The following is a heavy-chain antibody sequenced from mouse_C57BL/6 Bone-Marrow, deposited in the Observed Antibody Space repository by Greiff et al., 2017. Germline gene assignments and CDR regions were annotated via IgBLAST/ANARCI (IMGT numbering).Heavy chain of an antibody. J-gene: IGHJ2*01. Sequence: VQLQQSGAELAKPGASVTLSCKASGYTFTSYWMHWVKQRPGQGLEWIGYINPSSGYTKYNQKFKDKATLTADKSSSTAYMQLSSLTYEDSAVYYCGGWYYFDYWGQGTTLTVSS. V-gene: IGHV1-7*01. CDR2: INPSSGYT. CDR1: GYTFTSYW. CDR3: GGWYYFDY.